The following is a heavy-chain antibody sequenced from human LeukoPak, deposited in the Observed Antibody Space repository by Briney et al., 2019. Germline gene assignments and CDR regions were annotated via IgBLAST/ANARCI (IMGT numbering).Heavy chain of an antibody. CDR1: GFTFSSYG. V-gene: IGHV3-30*03. CDR2: ISYDGSNK. CDR3: AMGQDSSGYYFNY. J-gene: IGHJ4*02. D-gene: IGHD3-22*01. Sequence: GGSLRLSCAASGFTFSSYGMHWVRQAPGKGLEWVAVISYDGSNKYYADSVKGRFTISRDNSKNTLYLQMNSLRAEDTAVYYCAMGQDSSGYYFNYWGQGTLVTVSS.